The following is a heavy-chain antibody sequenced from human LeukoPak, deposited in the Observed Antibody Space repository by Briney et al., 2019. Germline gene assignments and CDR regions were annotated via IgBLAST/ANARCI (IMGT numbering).Heavy chain of an antibody. CDR2: IKQDGSEK. CDR3: ARDQGAVAPDY. Sequence: GGSLRLSCAASGFTFSSYWMSWVRQAPGKGLEWVANIKQDGSEKYYVDSVKGRFTISRDNAKNSLYLQMNSLRAENTAVYYCARDQGAVAPDYWGQGTLVTVSS. J-gene: IGHJ4*02. CDR1: GFTFSSYW. D-gene: IGHD6-19*01. V-gene: IGHV3-7*01.